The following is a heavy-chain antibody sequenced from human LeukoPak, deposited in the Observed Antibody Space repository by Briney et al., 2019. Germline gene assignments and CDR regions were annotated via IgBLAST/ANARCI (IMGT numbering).Heavy chain of an antibody. CDR2: IYYSGST. J-gene: IGHJ5*02. D-gene: IGHD3-10*01. CDR3: ARGGYGSGTPNARFDP. CDR1: GGSISSSSYY. Sequence: SETLSLTCTVSGGSISSSSYYWGWIRQPPGKGLEWIGSIYYSGSTYYNPSLKSRVTISVDTSKNQFSLKLSSVTAADTAVYYCARGGYGSGTPNARFDPWGQGTLVTVSS. V-gene: IGHV4-39*07.